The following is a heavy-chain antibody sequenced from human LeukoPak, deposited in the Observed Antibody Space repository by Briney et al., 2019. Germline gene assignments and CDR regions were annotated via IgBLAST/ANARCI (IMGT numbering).Heavy chain of an antibody. CDR1: DGSVSSGNYY. CDR3: ARAVPRYYINS. D-gene: IGHD3-22*01. Sequence: HSETHSHSVTVSDGSVSSGNYYWSWIRQPPGKGLEWIGYIYYGGSTNYNPSLKSRVTISLDTSKNQFSLKLSSVTAADTAVYYCARAVPRYYINSWGQGTLVTVSS. CDR2: IYYGGST. V-gene: IGHV4-61*01. J-gene: IGHJ4*02.